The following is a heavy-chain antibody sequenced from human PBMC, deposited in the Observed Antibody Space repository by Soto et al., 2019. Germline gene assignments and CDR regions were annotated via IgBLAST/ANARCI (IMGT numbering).Heavy chain of an antibody. V-gene: IGHV3-30-3*01. D-gene: IGHD3-16*01. J-gene: IGHJ4*02. Sequence: QVQLVESGGGVVQPGRSLRLSCAASGFIFSSYAMLWVRQAPGKGLEWVAVISYDASDKYYADSVKGRFTISRDHSKNTLYLQMNSLRPEDTAVYYCARGGRWLQGNDYWGQGTLVTVSS. CDR1: GFIFSSYA. CDR3: ARGGRWLQGNDY. CDR2: ISYDASDK.